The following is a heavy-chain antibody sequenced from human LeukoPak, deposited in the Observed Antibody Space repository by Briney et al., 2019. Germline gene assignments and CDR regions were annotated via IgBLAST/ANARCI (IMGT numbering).Heavy chain of an antibody. CDR1: GFTFSDYY. CDR2: ISSSGSTI. V-gene: IGHV3-11*01. Sequence: GRSLRLSCAASGFTFSDYYMSWIRQAPGKGLEWVSYISSSGSTIYHADSVKGRFTISRDNAKNSLYLQMNSLRAEDTAVYYCAKDLISSSLYYFDYWGQGTLVTVSS. D-gene: IGHD6-6*01. CDR3: AKDLISSSLYYFDY. J-gene: IGHJ4*02.